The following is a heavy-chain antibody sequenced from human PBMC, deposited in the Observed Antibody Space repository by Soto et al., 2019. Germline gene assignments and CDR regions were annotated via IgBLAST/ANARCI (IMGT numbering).Heavy chain of an antibody. Sequence: GGSLRLSCAASGFTVCGYYMSWVRQAPGKGLEWVSVIYNGGGTYYADSVKGRFTISRDNSKNTLYLQMNSLRAEDTAVYYCASTRGSSYDYWGQGTLVTVPQ. J-gene: IGHJ4*02. V-gene: IGHV3-53*01. CDR1: GFTVCGYY. CDR2: IYNGGGT. CDR3: ASTRGSSYDY. D-gene: IGHD6-6*01.